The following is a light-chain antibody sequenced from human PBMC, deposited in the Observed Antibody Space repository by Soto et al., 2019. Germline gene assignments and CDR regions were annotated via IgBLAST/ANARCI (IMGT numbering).Light chain of an antibody. Sequence: ESVLTQAPGTPSLSPGERATLSCRARQSVSTTYLAWYQQKPGQAPRLLIYAASTRATGIPYRFSGSGSGTAFTLTISRLEPEDFAVYYCQQDDTSPRTFGQGTKVDIK. CDR2: AAS. J-gene: IGKJ1*01. CDR1: QSVSTTY. V-gene: IGKV3-20*01. CDR3: QQDDTSPRT.